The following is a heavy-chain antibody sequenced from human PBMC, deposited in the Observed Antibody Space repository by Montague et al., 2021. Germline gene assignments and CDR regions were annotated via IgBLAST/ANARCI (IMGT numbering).Heavy chain of an antibody. CDR2: IYDSGTT. J-gene: IGHJ4*02. Sequence: SETLSLTCTVTGGSISEFYWSWIRQSPEKGLEWIGYIYDSGTTNYNPSLKSRVTISADTSMNQFSLNLRSVTAADTAVYFCARRLGIRAPFDYWVQGTLVTVSS. CDR3: ARRLGIRAPFDY. V-gene: IGHV4-59*08. D-gene: IGHD7-27*01. CDR1: GGSISEFY.